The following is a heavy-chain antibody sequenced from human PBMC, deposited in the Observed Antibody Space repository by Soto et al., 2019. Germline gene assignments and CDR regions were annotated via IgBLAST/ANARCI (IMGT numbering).Heavy chain of an antibody. CDR3: AKEEHRGSSFDY. Sequence: QVQLVESGGGVVQPGRSLRLSCAASGFTFSSYGMHWVRQAPGKGLEWVARISYDGSKKVYADSVKGRFTISRDNSKDTLYLQVNSLRAEDTAVFYWAKEEHRGSSFDYWGQGTLVTVSS. J-gene: IGHJ4*02. CDR1: GFTFSSYG. D-gene: IGHD1-26*01. CDR2: ISYDGSKK. V-gene: IGHV3-30*18.